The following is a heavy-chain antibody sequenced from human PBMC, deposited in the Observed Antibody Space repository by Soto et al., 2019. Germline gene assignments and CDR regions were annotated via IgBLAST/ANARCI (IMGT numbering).Heavy chain of an antibody. J-gene: IGHJ6*02. V-gene: IGHV1-18*01. CDR3: ARDQGSGYYTYYYYGMDV. CDR2: ISAYNGNT. D-gene: IGHD3-22*01. CDR1: GYTFTSYG. Sequence: ASVKVSCKASGYTFTSYGISWVRQAPGQGLEWMGWISAYNGNTNYAQKLQGRVTMTTDTSTSTAYMELRSLRSDDTALFYCARDQGSGYYTYYYYGMDVWGPGTTVTVSS.